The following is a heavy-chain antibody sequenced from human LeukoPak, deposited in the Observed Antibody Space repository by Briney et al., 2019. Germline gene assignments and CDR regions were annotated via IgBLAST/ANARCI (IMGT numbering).Heavy chain of an antibody. CDR3: ARDQGSLTRSWYTGY. CDR1: GYTFTGYH. V-gene: IGHV1-2*06. J-gene: IGHJ4*02. D-gene: IGHD6-13*01. Sequence: VASVKVSCKASGYTFTGYHIHWVRQAPGQGLEWMGRINPYSGDTNFAQKFQGRVTMTRDTSITTAHMDLSSLTTDDTAVYFCARDQGSLTRSWYTGYWGQGTQVTVSS. CDR2: INPYSGDT.